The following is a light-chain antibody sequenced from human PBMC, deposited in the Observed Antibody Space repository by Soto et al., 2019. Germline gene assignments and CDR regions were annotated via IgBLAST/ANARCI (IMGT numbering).Light chain of an antibody. CDR2: GAS. J-gene: IGKJ3*01. CDR1: QSVSSSY. V-gene: IGKV3-20*01. Sequence: EIVLTRSPGTLSLSPGERATLSCRASQSVSSSYLAWYQQKPGQAPRLLIYGASSRATGIPDRFSGSGSGTDFTRTSSRLEPEDFAVYYCQQYGSSPLFTFGPGTKVDIK. CDR3: QQYGSSPLFT.